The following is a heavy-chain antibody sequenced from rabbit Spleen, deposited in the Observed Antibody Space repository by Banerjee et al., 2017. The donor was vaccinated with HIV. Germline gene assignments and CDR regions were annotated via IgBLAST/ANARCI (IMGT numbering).Heavy chain of an antibody. Sequence: QSLEESGGGLVKPGASLTLTCITSGFSFNSIFWLCWVRQAPGKGLEWIACIYAGSSGGTYYASWAKGRFTISKTSSTTVTLQMTSLTVADTATYFCARDTGSSFSSYGMDLWGPGTLVTVS. V-gene: IGHV1S40*01. J-gene: IGHJ6*01. CDR3: ARDTGSSFSSYGMDL. CDR2: IYAGSSGGT. D-gene: IGHD8-1*01. CDR1: GFSFNSIFW.